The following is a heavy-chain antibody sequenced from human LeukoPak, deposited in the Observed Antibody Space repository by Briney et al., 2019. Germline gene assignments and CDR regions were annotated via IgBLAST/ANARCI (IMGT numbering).Heavy chain of an antibody. CDR3: ARAWRMVRGAPQGDDAFDI. Sequence: PGASVKVSCKASGYTFTSYDINWVRQATGQGLEWMGWMNPNSGNTGYAQKFQGRVTMTRNTSISTAYMEPSSLRSEDTAVYYCARAWRMVRGAPQGDDAFDIWGQGTMVTVSS. CDR1: GYTFTSYD. D-gene: IGHD3-10*01. J-gene: IGHJ3*02. CDR2: MNPNSGNT. V-gene: IGHV1-8*01.